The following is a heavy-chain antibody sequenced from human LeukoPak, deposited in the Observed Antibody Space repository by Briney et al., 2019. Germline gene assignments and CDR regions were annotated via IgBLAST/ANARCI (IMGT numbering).Heavy chain of an antibody. CDR1: GFTFSSYG. Sequence: PGGSLRLSCAASGFTFSSYGMHWVRQAPGKGLEWVAFIRYDGSNKYYADSVKGRFTISRDNSKNTLYPQMNSLRAEDTAVYYCAKDRYGDYVLGLDVWGKGTTVTISS. CDR3: AKDRYGDYVLGLDV. D-gene: IGHD4-17*01. V-gene: IGHV3-30*02. J-gene: IGHJ6*04. CDR2: IRYDGSNK.